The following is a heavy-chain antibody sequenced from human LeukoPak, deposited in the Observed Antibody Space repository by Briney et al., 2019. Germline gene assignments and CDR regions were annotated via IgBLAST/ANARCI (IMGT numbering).Heavy chain of an antibody. V-gene: IGHV3-7*01. D-gene: IGHD2-2*01. CDR3: ARDWAIVVVPAAIGY. CDR2: IKQDGSEK. Sequence: GGSLRLSCAASGFTFSSYWMSWVRQTPGKGLEWVANIKQDGSEKYYVDSVKGRFTISRDNAKNSLYLQMNSLRAEDTAVYYCARDWAIVVVPAAIGYWGQGTLVTVSS. CDR1: GFTFSSYW. J-gene: IGHJ4*02.